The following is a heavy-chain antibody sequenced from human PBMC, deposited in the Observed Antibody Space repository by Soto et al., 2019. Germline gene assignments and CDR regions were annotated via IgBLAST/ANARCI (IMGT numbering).Heavy chain of an antibody. CDR1: GYTFTSYG. Sequence: HVQLVQSGAEVKKPGASVKVSCKASGYTFTSYGISWVRQAPGQGLEWMGWISAYNGNTNYAQKLQGRVTMTTDTSTSTAYMERRSLRSDDTAVYYCARAFAAPMIVAYFDYCGQGTLLTVSS. D-gene: IGHD3-22*01. CDR3: ARAFAAPMIVAYFDY. CDR2: ISAYNGNT. V-gene: IGHV1-18*01. J-gene: IGHJ4*02.